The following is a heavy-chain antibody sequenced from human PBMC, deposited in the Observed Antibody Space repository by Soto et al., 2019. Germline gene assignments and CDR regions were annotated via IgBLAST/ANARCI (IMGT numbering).Heavy chain of an antibody. D-gene: IGHD3-16*01. J-gene: IGHJ4*02. CDR2: IYYIGST. V-gene: IGHV4-59*01. Sequence: PSETLSLTCTVSGGSISSYYWSWIRQPPGKGLEWIGYIYYIGSTNYNPSLKSRVTISVDTSKNKFSLKLSSVTAAETAVYYCGRDVGEGGVYYFDYWGQGTLVTGSS. CDR1: GGSISSYY. CDR3: GRDVGEGGVYYFDY.